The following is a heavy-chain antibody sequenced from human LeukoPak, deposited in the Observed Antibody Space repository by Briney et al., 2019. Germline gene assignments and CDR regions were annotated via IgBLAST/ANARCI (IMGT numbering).Heavy chain of an antibody. D-gene: IGHD3-22*01. CDR1: GGSFSSGSYY. V-gene: IGHV4-61*01. CDR2: IYYSGST. CDR3: ASGSSGYYSPFDY. Sequence: PSETLSLTCTVSGGSFSSGSYYWSWIRQPPGKGLEWIGYIYYSGSTNYNPSLKSRVTISVDTSKDQFSLKLSSVTAADTAVYYCASGSSGYYSPFDYWGQGTLVTVSS. J-gene: IGHJ4*02.